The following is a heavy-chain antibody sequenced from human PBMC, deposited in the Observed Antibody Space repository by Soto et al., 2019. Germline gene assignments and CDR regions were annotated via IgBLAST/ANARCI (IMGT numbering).Heavy chain of an antibody. CDR2: IYYSGST. Sequence: SETLSLTCTVSGGSISSGDYYWSWIRQPPGKGLEWIGYIYYSGSTYYNPSLKSRVTISVDTSKNQFSMKLSSVTAADTAVYYCARVTSGSYYDYYFYGMDVWGQGTTVTSP. V-gene: IGHV4-30-4*01. CDR3: ARVTSGSYYDYYFYGMDV. CDR1: GGSISSGDYY. D-gene: IGHD1-26*01. J-gene: IGHJ6*02.